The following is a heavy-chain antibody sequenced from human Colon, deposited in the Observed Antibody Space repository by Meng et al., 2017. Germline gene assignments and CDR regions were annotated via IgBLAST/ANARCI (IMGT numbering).Heavy chain of an antibody. V-gene: IGHV2-5*02. CDR2: VYWDGDS. Sequence: QISLKESGPTLVKPPQTLTLTCTFSGTSLTTSGEGVGWIRQPPGKALEWLALVYWDGDSRYSPSLRNRLTITKDTSRNQVVLTMTNVDPVDTGTYFCFHSSDHLIYASSWGQGTLVTVSS. CDR1: GTSLTTSGEG. D-gene: IGHD3/OR15-3a*01. CDR3: FHSSDHLIYASS. J-gene: IGHJ5*02.